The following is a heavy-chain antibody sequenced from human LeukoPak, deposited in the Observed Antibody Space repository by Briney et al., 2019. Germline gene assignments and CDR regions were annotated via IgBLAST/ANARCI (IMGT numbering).Heavy chain of an antibody. V-gene: IGHV1-69*06. D-gene: IGHD3-22*01. Sequence: SVKVSCKASGGTFSSYAISWVRQAPGQGLEWMGGIIPIFGTANYAQKFQGRVTITADKSTSTAYMELSSLRSEDTAVYYCARDYYDSSGQRGYDAFDIWGQGTMVTVSS. J-gene: IGHJ3*02. CDR1: GGTFSSYA. CDR2: IIPIFGTA. CDR3: ARDYYDSSGQRGYDAFDI.